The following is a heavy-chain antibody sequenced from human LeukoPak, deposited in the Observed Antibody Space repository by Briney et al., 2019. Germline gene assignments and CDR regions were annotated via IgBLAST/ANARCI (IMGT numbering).Heavy chain of an antibody. J-gene: IGHJ6*03. Sequence: ASVKVSCKASGYTFTGYYMHWVRQAPGQGLEWMGWIKPNSGGTNYAQKFQGRVTMTRDTSISTAYMELSRLRSDDTAVYYCARVEEDYDILTGFYYYYMDVWGKGTTVTVSS. V-gene: IGHV1-2*02. CDR2: IKPNSGGT. CDR3: ARVEEDYDILTGFYYYYMDV. D-gene: IGHD3-9*01. CDR1: GYTFTGYY.